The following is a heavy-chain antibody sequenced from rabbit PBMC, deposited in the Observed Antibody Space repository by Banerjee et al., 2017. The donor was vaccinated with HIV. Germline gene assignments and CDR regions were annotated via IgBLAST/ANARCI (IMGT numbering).Heavy chain of an antibody. CDR1: GFSFSNTYV. V-gene: IGHV1S45*01. D-gene: IGHD1-1*01. J-gene: IGHJ4*01. CDR3: ARDLSGVIGWNLNL. CDR2: IYTGSSGGT. Sequence: QEQLEESGGDLVKPEGSLTLTCTASGFSFSNTYVMCWVRQAPGKGLEWIACIYTGSSGGTYYASWAKGRFTISKTSSTAVTLQMTSLTAADTATYFCARDLSGVIGWNLNLWGPGTLVTVS.